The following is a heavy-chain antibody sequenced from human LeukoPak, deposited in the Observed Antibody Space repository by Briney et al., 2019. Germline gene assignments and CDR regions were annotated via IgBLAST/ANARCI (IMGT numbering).Heavy chain of an antibody. V-gene: IGHV3-23*01. D-gene: IGHD3-22*01. J-gene: IGHJ4*02. CDR2: ICCGGGSK. CDR1: GFTFASYY. CDR3: ARDREYRSGLGNFDD. Sequence: AGGSLTLSCAASGFTFASYYMTWVRQPPGKGLEWLSSICCGGGSKYYEDSVKGRFTISRDNSKNTLYLQMNSLRAEDTAVYYCARDREYRSGLGNFDDWGQGTLVTVSS.